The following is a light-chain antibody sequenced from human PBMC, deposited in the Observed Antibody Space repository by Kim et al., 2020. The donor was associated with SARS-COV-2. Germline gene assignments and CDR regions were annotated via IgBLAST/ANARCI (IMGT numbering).Light chain of an antibody. CDR3: QQGYSSSIT. Sequence: ASVGDRVTITCRASQNITNYLNWYQQKPGKAPKLLIYAASSSQSGVPSRFSGSGSGTDFTLSISSLQPEDFATYYCQQGYSSSITFGQGTRLEIK. J-gene: IGKJ5*01. V-gene: IGKV1-39*01. CDR2: AAS. CDR1: QNITNY.